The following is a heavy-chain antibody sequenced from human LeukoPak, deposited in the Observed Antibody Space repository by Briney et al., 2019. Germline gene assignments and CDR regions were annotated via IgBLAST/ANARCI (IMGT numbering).Heavy chain of an antibody. CDR3: ARVGGNYEGLIDY. V-gene: IGHV1-18*01. CDR2: ISAYNGYT. Sequence: ASVKVSCKASGYTFTDYPIGWGRDTPGHRLEWMGWISAYNGYTNYPQSLQGRVTMTTDTSTGTAYMELRSLRFDDTAIYYCARVGGNYEGLIDYWGQGTLVTVSS. CDR1: GYTFTDYP. D-gene: IGHD1-26*01. J-gene: IGHJ4*02.